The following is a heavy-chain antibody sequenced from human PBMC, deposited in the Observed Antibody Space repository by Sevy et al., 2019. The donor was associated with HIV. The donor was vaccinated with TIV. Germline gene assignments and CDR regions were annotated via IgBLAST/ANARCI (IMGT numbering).Heavy chain of an antibody. Sequence: ASVKVSCKVSGYTLTGLSMHWVRQAPGKGLEWMGRFDPEDGETIYAQNFQGRVTLTEDTSRDTAYMELSSMRYEDTAVYYCATAREYYRDSSGYLDFWGQGTLVTVSS. D-gene: IGHD3-22*01. CDR2: FDPEDGET. V-gene: IGHV1-24*01. J-gene: IGHJ4*02. CDR3: ATAREYYRDSSGYLDF. CDR1: GYTLTGLS.